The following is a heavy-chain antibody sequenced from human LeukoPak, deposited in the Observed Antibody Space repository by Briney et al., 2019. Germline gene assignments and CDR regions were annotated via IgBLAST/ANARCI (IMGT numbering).Heavy chain of an antibody. CDR3: AKDGSPPMVRGVIGDLLYDY. CDR1: GFTFSSYG. V-gene: IGHV3-23*01. D-gene: IGHD3-10*01. J-gene: IGHJ4*02. CDR2: ISGSGGST. Sequence: PGGFLRLSCAASGFTFSSYGMSWVRQAPGKGLEWVSAISGSGGSTYYADSVKGRFTISRDNSKNTLYLQMNSLRAEDTAVYYCAKDGSPPMVRGVIGDLLYDYWGQGTLVTVSS.